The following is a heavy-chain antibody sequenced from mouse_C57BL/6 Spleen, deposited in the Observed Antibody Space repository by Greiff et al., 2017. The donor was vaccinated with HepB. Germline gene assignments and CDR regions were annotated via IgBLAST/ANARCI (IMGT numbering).Heavy chain of an antibody. Sequence: EVQLQQSGPGLVKPSQSLSLTCSVTGYSITSGYYWNWIRQFPGNKLEWMGYISYDGSNNYNPSLKNRISITRDTSKNQFFLKLNSVTTEDTATYYCARWRGSSWYFDYWGQGTTLTVSS. CDR2: ISYDGSN. D-gene: IGHD1-3*01. V-gene: IGHV3-6*01. J-gene: IGHJ2*01. CDR3: ARWRGSSWYFDY. CDR1: GYSITSGYY.